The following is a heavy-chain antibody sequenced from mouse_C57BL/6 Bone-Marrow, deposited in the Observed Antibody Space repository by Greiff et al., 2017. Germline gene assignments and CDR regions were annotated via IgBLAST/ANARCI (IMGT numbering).Heavy chain of an antibody. CDR3: ARWGGYSNYWYFDV. J-gene: IGHJ1*03. CDR2: IYPGSGST. CDR1: GYTFTSYW. V-gene: IGHV1-55*01. Sequence: QVQLQQPGAELVKPGASVKMSCKASGYTFTSYWITWVKQRPGQGLEWIGDIYPGSGSTNYNEKFKSKATLTVDTSSSTAYMQLSSLTSEDSAVYYCARWGGYSNYWYFDVWGTGTTVTVSS. D-gene: IGHD2-5*01.